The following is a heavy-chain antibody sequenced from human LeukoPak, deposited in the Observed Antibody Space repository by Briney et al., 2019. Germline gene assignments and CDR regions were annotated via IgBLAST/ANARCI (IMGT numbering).Heavy chain of an antibody. D-gene: IGHD2-2*02. CDR2: ISWNSGSI. CDR3: AKDMGYCSSTSCYTPGY. Sequence: PGGSLRLSCAASGFTFDDYAMHWVRQAPGKGLEWVSGISWNSGSIAYADSVKGRFTISRDNAKNSLYLQMNSLRAEDPALYYCAKDMGYCSSTSCYTPGYWGQGTLVTVSS. CDR1: GFTFDDYA. V-gene: IGHV3-9*01. J-gene: IGHJ4*02.